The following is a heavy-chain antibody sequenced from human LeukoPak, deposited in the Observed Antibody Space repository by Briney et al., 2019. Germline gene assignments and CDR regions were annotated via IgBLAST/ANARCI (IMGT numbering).Heavy chain of an antibody. D-gene: IGHD3-9*01. Sequence: SQTLSLTCAVSGGSISSGGYSWSWIRQPPGKGLEWIGYIYHSGSTYYNPSLKSRVTISVDRSKNQFSLKLSSVTAADTAVYYCARAAKLRYFDWLTGNLNPDAFDILGQGKMVHVSS. CDR1: GGSISSGGYS. CDR3: ARAAKLRYFDWLTGNLNPDAFDI. J-gene: IGHJ3*02. CDR2: IYHSGST. V-gene: IGHV4-30-2*01.